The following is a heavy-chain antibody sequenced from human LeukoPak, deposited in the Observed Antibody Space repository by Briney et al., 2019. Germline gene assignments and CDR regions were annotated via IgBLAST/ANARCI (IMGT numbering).Heavy chain of an antibody. J-gene: IGHJ4*02. CDR1: GFTFSSYG. D-gene: IGHD4-23*01. Sequence: AGGSLRLSCAASGFTFSSYGMSWVRQAPGKGLEWVSAISGSGGSTYYADSVKGRFTISRDNSKNTLYLQMNSLRAEDTAVYYCAKTKIYGGNSHFDYWGQGTLVTVSS. V-gene: IGHV3-23*01. CDR3: AKTKIYGGNSHFDY. CDR2: ISGSGGST.